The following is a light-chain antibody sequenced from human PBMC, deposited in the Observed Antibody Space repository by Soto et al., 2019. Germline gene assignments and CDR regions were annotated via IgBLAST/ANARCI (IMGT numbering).Light chain of an antibody. CDR1: QSVSSY. J-gene: IGKJ1*01. CDR3: QQYGSSPS. V-gene: IGKV3-20*01. CDR2: EAS. Sequence: EIVLTQSPATLSLSPGERATLSCRASQSVSSYLAWYQQKPGQAPRLLIYEASNRATGIPDRFSGSGSGTDFTLTISRLDPEDFAVYYCQQYGSSPSFGQGTKVDIK.